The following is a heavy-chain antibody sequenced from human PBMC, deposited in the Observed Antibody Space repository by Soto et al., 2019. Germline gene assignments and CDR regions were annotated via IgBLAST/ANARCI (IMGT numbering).Heavy chain of an antibody. J-gene: IGHJ4*02. Sequence: KPSETLSLTCTVSGGSISSGDYYWSWIRQPPGKGLEWIGYIYYSGSTYYNPSLKSRVTISVDTSKNQFSLKLSSVTAADTAVYYCARGRYFDWAYYFDYWGQGTLVTVSS. D-gene: IGHD3-9*01. V-gene: IGHV4-30-4*01. CDR3: ARGRYFDWAYYFDY. CDR1: GGSISSGDYY. CDR2: IYYSGST.